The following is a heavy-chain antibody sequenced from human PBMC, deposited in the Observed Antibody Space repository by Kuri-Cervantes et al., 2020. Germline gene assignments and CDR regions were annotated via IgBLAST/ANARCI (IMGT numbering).Heavy chain of an antibody. CDR3: ATHTIAVAGTGGRDY. CDR2: ISWNSGSI. Sequence: SLKISCAASGFTFDDYAMHWVRQAPGKGLEWVSGISWNSGSIGYADSVKGRFTISRDNAKNSLYLQMNSLRAEDTAVYYGATHTIAVAGTGGRDYWGQGTLVTVSS. CDR1: GFTFDDYA. J-gene: IGHJ4*02. V-gene: IGHV3-9*01. D-gene: IGHD6-19*01.